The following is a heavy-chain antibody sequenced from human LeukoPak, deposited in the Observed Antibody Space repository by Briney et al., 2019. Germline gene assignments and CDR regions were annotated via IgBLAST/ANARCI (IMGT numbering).Heavy chain of an antibody. CDR1: GFTFRNAW. J-gene: IGHJ4*02. D-gene: IGHD2-2*01. Sequence: GGSLRLSCAASGFTFRNAWMSWVRQAPGKGLEWVGRIKSKADGETTDYAAPVKGRFTISRDDSKNTLYLQVNSLRTEDTAVYYCTTDGPRSRRSYCGSTSCYPPLFLCWGQGTLVTVSS. CDR2: IKSKADGETT. V-gene: IGHV3-15*01. CDR3: TTDGPRSRRSYCGSTSCYPPLFLC.